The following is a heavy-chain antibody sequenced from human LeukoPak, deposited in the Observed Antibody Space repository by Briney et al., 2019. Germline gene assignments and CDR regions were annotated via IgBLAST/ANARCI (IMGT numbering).Heavy chain of an antibody. CDR3: AKSSYYDSSGYYREYYFDY. D-gene: IGHD3-22*01. V-gene: IGHV3-23*01. CDR2: VSGSGGST. Sequence: GGSLRLSCAASGFTFSSYSMNWVRQAPGKGLEWVSSVSGSGGSTYYADSVKGRFTISRDNSKSTLFLQMNSLRAEDTAVYYCAKSSYYDSSGYYREYYFDYWGQGTLVTVSS. CDR1: GFTFSSYS. J-gene: IGHJ4*02.